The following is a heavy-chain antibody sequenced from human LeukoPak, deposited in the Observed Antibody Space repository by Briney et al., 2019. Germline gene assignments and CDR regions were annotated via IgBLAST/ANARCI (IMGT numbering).Heavy chain of an antibody. D-gene: IGHD6-19*01. V-gene: IGHV4-59*12. CDR1: GGSISSYY. CDR3: ARSSSGWKNYYYYYGMDA. Sequence: SETLSLTCTVSGGSISSYYWSWIRQPPGKGLEWIGYIYYSGSTNYNPSLKSRVTISVDTSKNQFSLKLSSVTAADTAVYYCARSSSGWKNYYYYYGMDAWGQGTTVTVSS. J-gene: IGHJ6*02. CDR2: IYYSGST.